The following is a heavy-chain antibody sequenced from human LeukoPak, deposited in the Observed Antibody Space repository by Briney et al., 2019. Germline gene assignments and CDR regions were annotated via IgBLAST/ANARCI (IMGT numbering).Heavy chain of an antibody. CDR2: IWYDGSNK. V-gene: IGHV3-33*01. CDR3: AVTKSGSYYEYYFDY. CDR1: GFTFSSYG. J-gene: IGHJ4*02. Sequence: PGRSLRLSCAASGFTFSSYGMHWVRQAPGKGLEWVAVIWYDGSNKYYADSVKGRFTISRDNSKNTLYLQMNNLRAEDTAVYYCAVTKSGSYYEYYFDYWGQGTLVTVSS. D-gene: IGHD1-26*01.